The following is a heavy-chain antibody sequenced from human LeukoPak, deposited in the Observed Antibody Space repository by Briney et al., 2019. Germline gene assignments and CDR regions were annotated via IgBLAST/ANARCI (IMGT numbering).Heavy chain of an antibody. CDR3: ARPQRYSMYALDY. V-gene: IGHV4-39*01. CDR1: GGSISSSSYY. Sequence: SETLSLTCSVSGGSISSSSYYWGWIRQPPGTKLEWIGNIYYSGSTYYNPSLKSRVTISVDTSKNQFSLKLSSVTVADTAVYYCARPQRYSMYALDYWGQGTLVTVSS. CDR2: IYYSGST. D-gene: IGHD5/OR15-5a*01. J-gene: IGHJ4*02.